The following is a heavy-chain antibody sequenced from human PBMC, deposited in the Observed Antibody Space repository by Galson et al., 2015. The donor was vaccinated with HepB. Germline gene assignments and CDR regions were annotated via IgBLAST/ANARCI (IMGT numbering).Heavy chain of an antibody. CDR1: GFTFRTYS. Sequence: SLRLSCAASGFTFRTYSMNWVRQAPGKGLEWVSSISSSSSHIYYADSVKGRFTISRDNAKNSLYLQMNSLRAEDTAVYYCAGPRYSYGYEPREGIYFYGMDVWGQGTTVTVSS. D-gene: IGHD5-18*01. CDR2: ISSSSSHI. CDR3: AGPRYSYGYEPREGIYFYGMDV. V-gene: IGHV3-21*01. J-gene: IGHJ6*02.